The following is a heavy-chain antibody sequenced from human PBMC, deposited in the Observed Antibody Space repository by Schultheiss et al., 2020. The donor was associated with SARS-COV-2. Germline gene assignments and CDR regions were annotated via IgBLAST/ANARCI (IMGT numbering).Heavy chain of an antibody. D-gene: IGHD3-10*01. J-gene: IGHJ4*02. V-gene: IGHV4-30-4*08. CDR1: GGSINSGGYY. Sequence: TLSLTCTVSGGSINSGGYYWSWIRQHPGRGLEWIGHISYSGSTYYNPSLKSRVTISVDTSKNQFSLKLSSVTAADTAVYYCARGAYGSRRKYYFDYWGQGTLVTVSS. CDR3: ARGAYGSRRKYYFDY. CDR2: ISYSGST.